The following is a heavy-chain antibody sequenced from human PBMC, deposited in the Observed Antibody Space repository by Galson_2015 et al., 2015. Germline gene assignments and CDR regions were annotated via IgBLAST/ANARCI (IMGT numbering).Heavy chain of an antibody. Sequence: ETLSLTCTVSGGSISSSNWWSWVRQPPGRGLEWIGEIYHSGSTNYNPSLKSRVTISVDKSKNQFSLKLSSVTAADTAVYYYARDYYGSGSYSLDVWGQGTTVTVSS. D-gene: IGHD3-10*01. J-gene: IGHJ6*02. CDR2: IYHSGST. CDR1: GGSISSSNW. V-gene: IGHV4-4*02. CDR3: ARDYYGSGSYSLDV.